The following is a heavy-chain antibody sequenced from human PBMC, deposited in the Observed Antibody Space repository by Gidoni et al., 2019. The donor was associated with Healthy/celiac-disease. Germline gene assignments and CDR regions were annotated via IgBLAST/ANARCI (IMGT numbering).Heavy chain of an antibody. J-gene: IGHJ3*02. Sequence: QVQLQQSGPGLVKPSQTLSLTCSISGDRVSSHSTAWNWIRQSPSRGLEWLGRTYYRYKWFTNYAVSVKSRIIINPDTSKNQFFLQLNSVTPEDTAVYYCAREGGDAFDIWGQGAMVTVSS. CDR1: GDRVSSHSTA. V-gene: IGHV6-1*02. CDR3: AREGGDAFDI. CDR2: TYYRYKWFT.